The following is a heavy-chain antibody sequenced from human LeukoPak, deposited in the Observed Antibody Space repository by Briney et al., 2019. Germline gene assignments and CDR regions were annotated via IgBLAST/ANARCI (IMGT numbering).Heavy chain of an antibody. D-gene: IGHD5-12*01. Sequence: PSETLSLTCTVSGGSISSGSYYWSWIRQPAGKGLEWIGRIYTSETTNYNPSLKSRVTMSVDASKNQFSLKLSSVTAADTAVYYCARGGVATIKDWGQGTLVTVSS. V-gene: IGHV4-61*02. CDR3: ARGGVATIKD. CDR2: IYTSETT. CDR1: GGSISSGSYY. J-gene: IGHJ4*02.